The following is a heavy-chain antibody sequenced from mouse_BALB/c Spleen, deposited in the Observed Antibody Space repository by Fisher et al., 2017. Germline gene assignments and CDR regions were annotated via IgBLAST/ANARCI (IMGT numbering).Heavy chain of an antibody. D-gene: IGHD2-3*01. CDR3: TRDDGYFYAMDY. V-gene: IGHV1-15*01. Sequence: KFKGKATLTADKSSSTAYMELRSLTSEDSAVYYCTRDDGYFYAMDYWGQGTSVTVSS. J-gene: IGHJ4*01.